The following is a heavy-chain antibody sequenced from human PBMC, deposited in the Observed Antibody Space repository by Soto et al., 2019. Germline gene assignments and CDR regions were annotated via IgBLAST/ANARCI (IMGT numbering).Heavy chain of an antibody. D-gene: IGHD2-15*01. V-gene: IGHV3-21*01. J-gene: IGHJ6*02. CDR3: ARDCSGGSCYPGMDV. CDR2: ISSSGYI. Sequence: PGGSLRLSCAASGFNFNSYTISWVRQAPGKRLEWLSSISSSGYIFSTDSVRGRFTISRDNAKNSVYLLIKSLRAEDTAVYFCARDCSGGSCYPGMDVWGQGTTVTVSS. CDR1: GFNFNSYT.